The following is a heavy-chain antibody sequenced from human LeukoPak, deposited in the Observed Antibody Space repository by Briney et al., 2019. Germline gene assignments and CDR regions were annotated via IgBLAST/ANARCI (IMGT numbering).Heavy chain of an antibody. V-gene: IGHV1-18*01. CDR3: ARDLIRYFDWLLSDAFDI. CDR1: GYTFSSYG. CDR2: ISAYNGNT. J-gene: IGHJ3*02. Sequence: ASVKVSCKASGYTFSSYGISWVRQAPGQGLEWMGWISAYNGNTNYAQKLQGRVTMTTDTSTSTAYMELRSLRSDDTAVYYCARDLIRYFDWLLSDAFDIWGQGTMVTVSS. D-gene: IGHD3-9*01.